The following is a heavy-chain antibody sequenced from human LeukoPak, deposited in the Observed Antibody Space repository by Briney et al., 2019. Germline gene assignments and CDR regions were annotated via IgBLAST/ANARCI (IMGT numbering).Heavy chain of an antibody. CDR3: ARGAGRGGYYFDY. D-gene: IGHD6-13*01. CDR2: ISGSSSTI. V-gene: IGHV3-48*02. Sequence: GGSLRLSCAASGFTFSRYSMNWVRQAPGEGLEWVSYISGSSSTIYYADSVKGRFTISRDNAKNSLYLQMNSLRDEDTAVYYCARGAGRGGYYFDYWGQGTLVSVSS. CDR1: GFTFSRYS. J-gene: IGHJ4*02.